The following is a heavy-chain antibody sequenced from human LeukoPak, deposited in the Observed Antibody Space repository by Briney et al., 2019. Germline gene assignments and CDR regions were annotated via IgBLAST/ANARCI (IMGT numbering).Heavy chain of an antibody. CDR3: ARVKDYYGSGSYYKPFDY. CDR2: INHSGST. Sequence: SETLSLTCAVYGGSFSGHYWSWIRQTPGKGLEWIGEINHSGSTYYNPSVKSRVTISVDTSKNQFSLKLSSVTAADTAVYYCARVKDYYGSGSYYKPFDYWGQGTLVTVSS. J-gene: IGHJ4*02. V-gene: IGHV4-34*01. CDR1: GGSFSGHY. D-gene: IGHD3-10*01.